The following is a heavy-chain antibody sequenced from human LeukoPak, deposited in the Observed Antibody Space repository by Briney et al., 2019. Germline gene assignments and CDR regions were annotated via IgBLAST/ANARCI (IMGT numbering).Heavy chain of an antibody. CDR2: IKSKTDGGTT. D-gene: IGHD6-19*01. Sequence: TGGSLRLSCAASGFTLSNAWMSRVRQAPGKGLEWVGRIKSKTDGGTTDYAAPVKGRFTISRDNAKNSLYLQMNSLRAEDTAVYYCARALPGIAVAGSYYYGMDVWGQGTTVTVSS. V-gene: IGHV3-15*01. J-gene: IGHJ6*02. CDR1: GFTLSNAW. CDR3: ARALPGIAVAGSYYYGMDV.